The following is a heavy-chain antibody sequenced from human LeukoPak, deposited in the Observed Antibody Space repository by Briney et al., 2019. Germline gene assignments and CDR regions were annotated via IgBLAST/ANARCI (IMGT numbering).Heavy chain of an antibody. D-gene: IGHD3-22*01. CDR3: AYDSSGYRVAAFDY. CDR2: INPSGGST. J-gene: IGHJ4*02. Sequence: ASVKVSCKASGYTFTSYYMHWVRQAPGQGLEWMGIINPSGGSTSYAQKFQGRVTMTTDTSTSTAYMELRSLRSDDTAVYYCAYDSSGYRVAAFDYWGQGTLVTVSS. CDR1: GYTFTSYY. V-gene: IGHV1-46*01.